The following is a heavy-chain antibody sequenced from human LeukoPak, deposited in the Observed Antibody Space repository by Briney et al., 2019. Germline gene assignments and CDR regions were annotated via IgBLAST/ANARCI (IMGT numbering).Heavy chain of an antibody. CDR1: GFTFSSYA. CDR2: ISGSGGST. Sequence: GGSLRLSRAASGFTFSSYAMSWVRQAPGKGLEWVSSISGSGGSTYYADSVKGRFTISRDNSKNTLYLQMNSLRAEDTAVYYCAKGGSGAPFDIWGQGTMVTVSS. V-gene: IGHV3-23*01. D-gene: IGHD3-10*01. J-gene: IGHJ3*02. CDR3: AKGGSGAPFDI.